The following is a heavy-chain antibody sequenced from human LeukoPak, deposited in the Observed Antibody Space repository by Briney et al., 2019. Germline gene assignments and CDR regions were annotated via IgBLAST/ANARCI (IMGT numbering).Heavy chain of an antibody. CDR2: IRSKANSYAT. CDR3: VASGVSNQYYFDY. J-gene: IGHJ4*02. V-gene: IGHV3-73*01. CDR1: GFTFSGSA. D-gene: IGHD3-10*01. Sequence: GGSLRLSCAASGFTFSGSAMHWVRQGSGKGLEWVGRIRSKANSYATAYAASVKGRFTISRDDSKNTAYLQMNSLKTEDTAVYYCVASGVSNQYYFDYWGQGTLVTASS.